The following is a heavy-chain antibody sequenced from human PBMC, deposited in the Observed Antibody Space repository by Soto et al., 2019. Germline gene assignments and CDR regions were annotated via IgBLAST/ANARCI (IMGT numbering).Heavy chain of an antibody. CDR3: ARGYCSSTSCYGIFDY. CDR2: IIPIFGTA. D-gene: IGHD2-2*01. Sequence: ASVKVSCKASGGTFSSYAISWVRQAPGQGLEWMGGIIPIFGTANYAQKFQGRVTITADESTSTAYMGLSSLRSEDTAVYYCARGYCSSTSCYGIFDYWGQGTLVTVSS. J-gene: IGHJ4*02. V-gene: IGHV1-69*13. CDR1: GGTFSSYA.